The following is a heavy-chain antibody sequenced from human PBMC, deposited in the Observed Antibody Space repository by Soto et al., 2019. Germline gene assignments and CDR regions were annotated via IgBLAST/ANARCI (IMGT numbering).Heavy chain of an antibody. CDR2: ISHSGST. J-gene: IGHJ4*02. Sequence: SETLSLTCSVSGYSIISGYYWGWILHPPVKGLEWIGSISHSGSTHYTPSLKSRVTISVNTSKKQSPLNLPSVTAADTAVYYCARLRAWGDSSGPFALWVQGTLVTVSS. CDR1: GYSIISGYY. CDR3: ARLRAWGDSSGPFAL. D-gene: IGHD6-13*01. V-gene: IGHV4-38-2*01.